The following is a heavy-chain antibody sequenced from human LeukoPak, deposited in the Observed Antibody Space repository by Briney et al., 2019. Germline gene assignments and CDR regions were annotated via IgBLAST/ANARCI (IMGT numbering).Heavy chain of an antibody. V-gene: IGHV4-34*01. CDR3: ARSPSDFGVVRMDV. CDR2: INHSGST. J-gene: IGHJ6*03. CDR1: GGSFTSHY. Sequence: SETLSLSCTVSGGSFTSHYWSWIRQPPGKGLEWIGEINHSGSTNYNPSLKSRVTISVDTSKNQFSLKLSSVTAADTAVYYCARSPSDFGVVRMDVWGKGTTVTVSS. D-gene: IGHD3-3*01.